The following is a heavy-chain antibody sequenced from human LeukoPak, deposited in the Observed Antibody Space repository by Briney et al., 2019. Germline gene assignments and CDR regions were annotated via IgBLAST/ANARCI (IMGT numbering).Heavy chain of an antibody. CDR1: GFTVSSTY. J-gene: IGHJ4*02. CDR2: FYSGGQT. CDR3: ARAGDGYSYEYYFDY. Sequence: GGSLRLSCAASGFTVSSTYMSWVRQAPGKGLEWVSVFYSGGQTYYADSVKGRFTISRHNSKNTLYLQMNSPRTEDTAVYYCARAGDGYSYEYYFDYWGQGTLVTVSS. V-gene: IGHV3-53*04. D-gene: IGHD5-24*01.